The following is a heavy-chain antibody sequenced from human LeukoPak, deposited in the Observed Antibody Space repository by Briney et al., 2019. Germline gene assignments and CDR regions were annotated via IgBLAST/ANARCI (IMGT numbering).Heavy chain of an antibody. J-gene: IGHJ4*02. V-gene: IGHV4-4*07. Sequence: SETLSLTCTVSGGSISSYYWSWIRQPVGRGLEWIGRIYSSGSTKYNPSLESRVTMSVDTSKNHFSLKLSSVTAADTAVYYCARQRSIAARLHFDYWGQGTLVTVSS. D-gene: IGHD6-6*01. CDR2: IYSSGST. CDR3: ARQRSIAARLHFDY. CDR1: GGSISSYY.